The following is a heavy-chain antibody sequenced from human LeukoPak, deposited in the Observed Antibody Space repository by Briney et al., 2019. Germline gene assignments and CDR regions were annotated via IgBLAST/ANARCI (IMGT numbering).Heavy chain of an antibody. J-gene: IGHJ6*03. CDR1: GYTFTSYA. V-gene: IGHV1-69*05. CDR2: IIPIFGTA. Sequence: SVKVSCKASGYTFTSYAISWVRQAPGQGLEWMGRIIPIFGTANYAQKFQGRVTITTDKSTSTAYMELSSLRSEDTAVYYCARAAAGPDYYYYYYMDVWGKGTTVTVSS. D-gene: IGHD6-13*01. CDR3: ARAAAGPDYYYYYYMDV.